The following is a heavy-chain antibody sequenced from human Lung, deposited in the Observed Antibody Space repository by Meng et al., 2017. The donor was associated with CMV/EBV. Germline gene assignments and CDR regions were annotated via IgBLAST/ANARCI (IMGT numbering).Heavy chain of an antibody. V-gene: IGHV3-23*01. CDR3: AMGSDTYA. CDR2: ITKEGTT. J-gene: IGHJ5*02. Sequence: EGRLLWSGGGLVKPGGSLGLACAPSGFTFSDFAMTWVRQVPGQGLEWVSIITKEGTTYYAESVKGRFSITRDNFKNTVYVDMKTLRAEDTALYYCAMGSDTYAWGQGTLVTVSS. D-gene: IGHD2/OR15-2a*01. CDR1: GFTFSDFA.